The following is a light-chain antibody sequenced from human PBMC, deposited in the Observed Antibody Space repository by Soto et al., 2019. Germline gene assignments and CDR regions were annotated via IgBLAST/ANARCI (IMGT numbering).Light chain of an antibody. J-gene: IGLJ1*01. CDR2: DVS. CDR3: SSFTSRNTYV. Sequence: QSVLTQPASVSASPGQSIAISCTGTSSDVGGYIFVSWYQQHPGKAPKLMIYDVSNRPSGISNRFSGSKSGNTASLTISGLQAEDEADYYCSSFTSRNTYVFGTGTQLTVL. CDR1: SSDVGGYIF. V-gene: IGLV2-14*01.